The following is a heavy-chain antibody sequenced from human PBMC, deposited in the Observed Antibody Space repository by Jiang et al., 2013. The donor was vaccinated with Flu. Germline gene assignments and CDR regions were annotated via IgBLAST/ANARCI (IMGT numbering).Heavy chain of an antibody. Sequence: VQLVESGGGLVKPGGSLRLSCEASGFTLNDYYMSWIRQAPGKGLEWVSSISSSGTTIFYADSVKGRLTFSRDNAKNSLFLQMNSLRAEDTAVYYCARPRAMNTFNDGFDIWG. CDR3: ARPRAMNTFNDGFDI. D-gene: IGHD2/OR15-2a*01. CDR2: ISSSGTTI. CDR1: GFTLNDYY. J-gene: IGHJ3*02. V-gene: IGHV3-11*01.